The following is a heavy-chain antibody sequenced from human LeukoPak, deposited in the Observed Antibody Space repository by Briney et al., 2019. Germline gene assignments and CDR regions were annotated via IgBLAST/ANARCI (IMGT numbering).Heavy chain of an antibody. CDR1: GFTFSDYY. V-gene: IGHV3-11*01. CDR2: ISSSGSTI. J-gene: IGHJ4*02. Sequence: GGSLRLSCAASGFTFSDYYMSWIRQAPGKGLKWVSYISSSGSTIYYADSVKGRFTISRDNAKNSLYLQMNSLRAEDTAVYYCARSEQWLVAGFDYWGQGTLVTVSS. CDR3: ARSEQWLVAGFDY. D-gene: IGHD6-19*01.